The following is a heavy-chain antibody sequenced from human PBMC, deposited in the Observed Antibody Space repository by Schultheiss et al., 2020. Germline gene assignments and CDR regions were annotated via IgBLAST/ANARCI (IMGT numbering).Heavy chain of an antibody. V-gene: IGHV4-61*08. D-gene: IGHD1-1*01. J-gene: IGHJ2*01. CDR1: GGSISSGGYY. Sequence: TLSLTCTVSGGSISSGGYYWSWIRQHPGKGLEWIGYIYCSGSTNYNPSLKSRVTISVDTSKNQFSLKLSSVTAADTAVYYCARDPWKGYFDLWGRGTLVTVSS. CDR3: ARDPWKGYFDL. CDR2: IYCSGST.